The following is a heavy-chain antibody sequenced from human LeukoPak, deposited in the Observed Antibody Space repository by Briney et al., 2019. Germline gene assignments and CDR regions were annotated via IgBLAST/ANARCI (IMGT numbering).Heavy chain of an antibody. J-gene: IGHJ4*02. CDR1: GFTFSSYG. V-gene: IGHV3-23*01. CDR2: ISGSGGST. Sequence: PGGSLRLSCAASGFTFSSYGMSWVRQAPGKGLGWVSAISGSGGSTYYADSVKGRFTISRDNSKNTLYLQMNSLRAEDTAVYYCAKDRGRWLQLETFDYWGQGTLVTVSS. D-gene: IGHD5-24*01. CDR3: AKDRGRWLQLETFDY.